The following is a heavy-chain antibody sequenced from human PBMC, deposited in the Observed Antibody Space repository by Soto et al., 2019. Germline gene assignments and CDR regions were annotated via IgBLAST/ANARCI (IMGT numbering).Heavy chain of an antibody. CDR3: ARGSGYDSDPTIDY. J-gene: IGHJ4*02. D-gene: IGHD5-12*01. V-gene: IGHV3-66*01. Sequence: EVPLVESGGGLVQPGGSLRLSCAASGFTVSSNYMSWVRQAPGKGLEWVSVIYSGGSTYYADSVKGRFTISRDNSKNALYLQMNSLRAEDTAVYYCARGSGYDSDPTIDYWGQGTLVTVSS. CDR1: GFTVSSNY. CDR2: IYSGGST.